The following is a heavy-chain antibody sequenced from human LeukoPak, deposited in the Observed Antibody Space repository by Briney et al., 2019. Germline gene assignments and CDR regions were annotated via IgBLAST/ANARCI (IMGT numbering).Heavy chain of an antibody. D-gene: IGHD3-22*01. CDR1: GYTFTSYG. J-gene: IGHJ5*02. CDR2: ISAYNGNT. Sequence: ASVKVSCKASGYTFTSYGISWVRQAPGQGLEWIGWISAYNGNTNYAQKLQGRVTMTTDTSTSTAYMELRSLRSDDTAVYYCARAPDYDSSGYIYNWFDPWGQGTLVTVSS. V-gene: IGHV1-18*01. CDR3: ARAPDYDSSGYIYNWFDP.